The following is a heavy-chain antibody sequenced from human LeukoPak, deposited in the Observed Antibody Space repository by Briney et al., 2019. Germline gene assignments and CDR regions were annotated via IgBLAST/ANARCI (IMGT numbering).Heavy chain of an antibody. Sequence: GGSLRLSCAASGFTFSSYAMHWVRQAPGKGLEWVAVISYDGSNKYYADSVKGRFTISRDNSKNTLYLQMNSLRAEDTAVYYCARGQGIAAEYYYFDYWGQGTLVTVSS. CDR1: GFTFSSYA. CDR3: ARGQGIAAEYYYFDY. D-gene: IGHD6-13*01. J-gene: IGHJ4*02. V-gene: IGHV3-30-3*01. CDR2: ISYDGSNK.